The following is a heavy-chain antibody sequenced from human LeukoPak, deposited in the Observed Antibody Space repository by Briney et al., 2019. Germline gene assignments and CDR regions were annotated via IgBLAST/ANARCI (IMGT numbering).Heavy chain of an antibody. D-gene: IGHD3/OR15-3a*01. V-gene: IGHV1-2*02. CDR3: ARLDYDALDI. CDR2: INPNSGGA. CDR1: GYTFIGYY. J-gene: IGHJ3*02. Sequence: ASVKVSCKASGYTFIGYYMHWVRQAPGQGLEWMGWINPNSGGANYAQKFQGRVTTTRDTSISTAFMELSSLRSDDTAVYYCARLDYDALDIWGQGTMVIVSS.